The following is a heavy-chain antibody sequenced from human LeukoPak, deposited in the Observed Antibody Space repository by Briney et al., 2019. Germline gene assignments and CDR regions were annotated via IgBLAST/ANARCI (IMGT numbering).Heavy chain of an antibody. Sequence: SETLSLTCTVSGGSISSYYWSWIRQPAGRGLEWIGRIYTSGSTNYNPSLKSRVTMSVDTSKNQFSLKLSSVTAADTAVYYCARGWGYYDSSGYFDAFDIWGQGTMVTVSS. CDR2: IYTSGST. D-gene: IGHD3-22*01. J-gene: IGHJ3*02. CDR1: GGSISSYY. V-gene: IGHV4-4*07. CDR3: ARGWGYYDSSGYFDAFDI.